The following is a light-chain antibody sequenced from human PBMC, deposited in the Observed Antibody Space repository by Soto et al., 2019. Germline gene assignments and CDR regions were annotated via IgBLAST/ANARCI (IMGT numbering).Light chain of an antibody. CDR3: SSYAGSSTLV. V-gene: IGLV2-14*01. J-gene: IGLJ1*01. Sequence: QSALTQPDSVSGSPGQSITISCTGTSSDVGGYNYVTWYQQYPGKAPKLMIYEVSNRPLGVSNRFSGSRSGNTASLTISGLQTEDEADYYCSSYAGSSTLVFGTGTKLTVL. CDR1: SSDVGGYNY. CDR2: EVS.